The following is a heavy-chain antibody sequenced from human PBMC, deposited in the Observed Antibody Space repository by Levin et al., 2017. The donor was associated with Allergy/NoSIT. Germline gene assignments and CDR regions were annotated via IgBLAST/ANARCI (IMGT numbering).Heavy chain of an antibody. CDR3: ARQGTGNYDFLSGCYHAPFDF. D-gene: IGHD3-3*01. V-gene: IGHV5-51*01. CDR1: GFTFSNNW. CDR2: IYPHDSET. J-gene: IGHJ4*02. Sequence: GGSLRLSCEGSGFTFSNNWIGWVRQMPGKGLEWMGLIYPHDSETKYSASFQGQITISVDKSITTAYLQWSSLKASDTGTYYCARQGTGNYDFLSGCYHAPFDFWGQGTVVTVSS.